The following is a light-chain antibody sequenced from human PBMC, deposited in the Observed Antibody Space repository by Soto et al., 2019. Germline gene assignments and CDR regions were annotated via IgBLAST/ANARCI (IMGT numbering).Light chain of an antibody. Sequence: QSVLTQPPSASGSLGQSVTISCTGTSSDVGGYNYVSWHQQHPGKAPKVMIYVVTKRPPGVPDRFSGSKSGNTASLTVSGLQAEDEADYYCSAFAGGGNPVLLGGGTKVTV. CDR3: SAFAGGGNPVL. J-gene: IGLJ2*01. V-gene: IGLV2-8*01. CDR2: VVT. CDR1: SSDVGGYNY.